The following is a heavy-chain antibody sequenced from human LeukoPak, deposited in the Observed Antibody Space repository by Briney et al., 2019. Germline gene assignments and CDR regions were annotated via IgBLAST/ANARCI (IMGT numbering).Heavy chain of an antibody. Sequence: SETLSLTCTVSGGSISSYYWSWIRQPPGKGLEWIGYIYYSGSTNCNPSLKSRVTISVDTSKNQFSLKLSSVTAADTAVYYCASGDYDLGYWGQGTLVTVSS. CDR2: IYYSGST. J-gene: IGHJ4*02. V-gene: IGHV4-59*01. CDR1: GGSISSYY. D-gene: IGHD4-17*01. CDR3: ASGDYDLGY.